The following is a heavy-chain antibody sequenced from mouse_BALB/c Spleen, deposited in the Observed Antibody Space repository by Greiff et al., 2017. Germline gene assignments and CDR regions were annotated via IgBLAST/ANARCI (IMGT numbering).Heavy chain of an antibody. J-gene: IGHJ3*01. CDR2: ISNGGGST. CDR3: ASQNYYGSSYALAY. D-gene: IGHD1-1*01. Sequence: EVQRVESGGGLVKPGGSLKLSCAASGFTFSSYAMSWVRQSPEKRLEWVAEISNGGGSTYYPDTVKGRFTISRDNAKNTLYLQMSSLKSEDTAMYYCASQNYYGSSYALAYWGQGTLVTVSA. CDR1: GFTFSSYA. V-gene: IGHV5-12-2*01.